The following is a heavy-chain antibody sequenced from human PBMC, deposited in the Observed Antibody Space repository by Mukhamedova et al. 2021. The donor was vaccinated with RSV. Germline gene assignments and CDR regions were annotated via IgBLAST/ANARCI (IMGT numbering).Heavy chain of an antibody. V-gene: IGHV1-46*01. Sequence: QAPGQGLEWMGIINPSGGSTSYAQKFQGRVTMTRDTSTSTVYMELSSPRSEDTAVYYCARAGDYDILTGYPSSRGVDYWGQGT. D-gene: IGHD3-9*01. CDR2: INPSGGST. CDR3: ARAGDYDILTGYPSSRGVDY. J-gene: IGHJ4*02.